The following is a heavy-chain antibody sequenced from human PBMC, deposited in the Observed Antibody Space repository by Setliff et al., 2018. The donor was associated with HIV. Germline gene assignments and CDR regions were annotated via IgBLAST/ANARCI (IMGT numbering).Heavy chain of an antibody. J-gene: IGHJ3*02. D-gene: IGHD3-16*01. CDR1: GGSISSYY. CDR3: ARDPKVEWDLLGAFDI. CDR2: MYTSGVA. V-gene: IGHV4-4*07. Sequence: SETLSLTCTVSGGSISSYYWSWIRQPAGKGLEWIGRMYTSGVAKYNPSLESRVTTSVDTSKNRMSLELTSVTAADTAVYYCARDPKVEWDLLGAFDIWGQGTMVTVSS.